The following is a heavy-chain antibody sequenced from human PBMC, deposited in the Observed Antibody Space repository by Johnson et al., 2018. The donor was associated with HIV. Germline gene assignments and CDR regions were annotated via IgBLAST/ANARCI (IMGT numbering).Heavy chain of an antibody. CDR3: AKSKLQFLAPDAFDI. V-gene: IGHV3-66*01. CDR1: GFTVSSDY. D-gene: IGHD5-24*01. J-gene: IGHJ3*02. Sequence: VQLMESGGGLVQPGGSLRLSCAASGFTVSSDYMSWVRQAPGKGLEWVSTIYSGGNTYYADSVKGRFTISRDSSKNTLYLQIDTLKAEDTAIYYCAKSKLQFLAPDAFDIWGQGTMVTVSS. CDR2: IYSGGNT.